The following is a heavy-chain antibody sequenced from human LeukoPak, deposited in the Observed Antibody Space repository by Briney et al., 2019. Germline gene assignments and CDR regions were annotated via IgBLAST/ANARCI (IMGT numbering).Heavy chain of an antibody. D-gene: IGHD3-10*02. CDR2: ISSSSSTI. CDR3: AELGITMIGGV. CDR1: RFTFSIFA. V-gene: IGHV3-48*04. J-gene: IGHJ6*04. Sequence: GGSLRLSCAASRFTFSIFAMNWVRQAPGKGLEWLSYISSSSSTIYYADSVKGRFTISRDNAKNSLYLQMNSLRAEDTAVYYCAELGITMIGGVWGKGTTVTISS.